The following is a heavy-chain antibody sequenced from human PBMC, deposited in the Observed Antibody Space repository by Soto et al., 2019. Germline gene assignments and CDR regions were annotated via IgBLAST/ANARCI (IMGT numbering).Heavy chain of an antibody. V-gene: IGHV4-59*01. D-gene: IGHD6-6*01. J-gene: IGHJ4*02. Sequence: PSETLSLTCTVSGGSISDFYWTWIRQSPGKGLEWIGYIYYTGRTDYNPSLASRLTISVDPSKTQWPLNLRSVSPADTAVYYCPSLAGVAARTFDYWGPGNLVTVSS. CDR2: IYYTGRT. CDR3: PSLAGVAARTFDY. CDR1: GGSISDFY.